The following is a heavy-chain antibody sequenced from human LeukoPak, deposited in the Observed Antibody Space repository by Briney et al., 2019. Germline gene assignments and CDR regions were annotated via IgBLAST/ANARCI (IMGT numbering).Heavy chain of an antibody. J-gene: IGHJ5*02. V-gene: IGHV4-34*01. CDR2: INHSGST. Sequence: PSETLSLTCAVYGGSFSDYSWSWIRQPPGKGLEWIGEINHSGSTNYNPSLKSRVTISVDTSKNQFSLKLSSVTAADTAVYYCAKGYCSGGSCYNWFDPWGQGTLVTVSS. CDR1: GGSFSDYS. CDR3: AKGYCSGGSCYNWFDP. D-gene: IGHD2-15*01.